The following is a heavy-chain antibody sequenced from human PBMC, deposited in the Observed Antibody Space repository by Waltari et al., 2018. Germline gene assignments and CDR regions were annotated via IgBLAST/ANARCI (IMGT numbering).Heavy chain of an antibody. CDR1: GGTFSSYA. D-gene: IGHD3-3*01. Sequence: QVQLVQSGAEVKKPGSSVKVSCKASGGTFSSYAISWVRQAPGQGLEWMGGIIHIFGTANYAQKFQGRVTMTADESTSTAYMELSSLRSEDTAVYYCAAAITIFGVAPAFGPLPMDVWGQGTTVTVSS. J-gene: IGHJ6*02. V-gene: IGHV1-69*01. CDR3: AAAITIFGVAPAFGPLPMDV. CDR2: IIHIFGTA.